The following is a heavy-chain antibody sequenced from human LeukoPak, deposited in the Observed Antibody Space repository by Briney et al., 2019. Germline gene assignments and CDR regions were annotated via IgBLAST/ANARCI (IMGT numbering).Heavy chain of an antibody. CDR2: IYTSGST. CDR3: ARVSLVRGAPDYYFDY. V-gene: IGHV4-4*07. CDR1: GDSISNYY. J-gene: IGHJ4*02. D-gene: IGHD3-10*01. Sequence: SETLSLTCTVSGDSISNYYWSWIRQPAGKGLEWIGRIYTSGSTNYNPSLKSRVTMSVDTSKNQFSLKLSSVTSADTAVYYCARVSLVRGAPDYYFDYWGQGTLVTVSS.